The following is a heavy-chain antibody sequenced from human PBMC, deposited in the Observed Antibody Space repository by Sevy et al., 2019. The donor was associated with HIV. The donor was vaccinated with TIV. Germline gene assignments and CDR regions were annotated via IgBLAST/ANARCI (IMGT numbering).Heavy chain of an antibody. CDR2: IIPIFATA. V-gene: IGHV1-69*13. Sequence: ASVKVSCKAFGGTFSSYPISWVRQAPGQGLEWMGGIIPIFATADYSQKFQDRVTITADESTNTAYMGLRSLRSEDTAVYYCAILSYCSGVSCYPEIYYGMDVWGQGTTVTVSS. CDR1: GGTFSSYP. CDR3: AILSYCSGVSCYPEIYYGMDV. J-gene: IGHJ6*02. D-gene: IGHD2-15*01.